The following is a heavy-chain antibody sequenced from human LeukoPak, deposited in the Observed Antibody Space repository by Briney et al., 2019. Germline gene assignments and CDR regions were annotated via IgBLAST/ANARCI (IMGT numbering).Heavy chain of an antibody. D-gene: IGHD2-2*01. CDR3: AKGLGYCSSTSCSLSDY. CDR2: ISGSGGST. V-gene: IGHV3-23*01. J-gene: IGHJ4*02. Sequence: GGSLRLSCAASGFTFSSYAMSWVRQAPGEGLEWVSAISGSGGSTYYADSVKGRFTISRDNSKNTLYLQMNSLRAEDTAVYYCAKGLGYCSSTSCSLSDYWGQGTLVTVS. CDR1: GFTFSSYA.